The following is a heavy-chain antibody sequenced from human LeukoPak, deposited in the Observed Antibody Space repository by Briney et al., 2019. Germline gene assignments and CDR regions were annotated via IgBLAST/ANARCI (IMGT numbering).Heavy chain of an antibody. CDR1: GLPFSSYA. V-gene: IGHV3-23*01. J-gene: IGHJ4*02. CDR3: AKRHGDYFDY. Sequence: GGSLRLSCAASGLPFSSYAMSWVRQPPGKGLECISTISDSFRITDDADSVKGRFTISRGNSKNTLYLQMNTLRAEDTAVYYCAKRHGDYFDYWGQGTLVTVSS. CDR2: ISDSFRIT. D-gene: IGHD4-17*01.